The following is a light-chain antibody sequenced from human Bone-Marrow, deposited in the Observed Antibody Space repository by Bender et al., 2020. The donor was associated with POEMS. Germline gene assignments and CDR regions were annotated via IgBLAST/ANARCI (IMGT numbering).Light chain of an antibody. CDR2: EGT. CDR3: CSYGGAYSWV. Sequence: QSALTQPASVSGSPGQSITLSCSGTSSDVGSYNLVSWYQQHPGKAPTVIIYEGTKRPSGVPGRFSASKSGITASLIISGLQAEDEAEYHCCSYGGAYSWVFGGGTKLTVL. J-gene: IGLJ3*02. CDR1: SSDVGSYNL. V-gene: IGLV2-23*01.